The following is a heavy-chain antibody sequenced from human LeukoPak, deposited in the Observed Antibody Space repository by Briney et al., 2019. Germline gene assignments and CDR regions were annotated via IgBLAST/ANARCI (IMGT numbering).Heavy chain of an antibody. V-gene: IGHV3-21*01. CDR2: TSSSSADI. D-gene: IGHD2-2*01. CDR3: ARIFRYQLVDYYALDV. Sequence: GGSLRLSCAASGFTFSDYAMDWVRQAPGKGLEWVSATSSSSADIFYADSVKGRFTISRDNAKNSVSLQMNSLRAEDTAVYYCARIFRYQLVDYYALDVWGQGTTVTVSS. CDR1: GFTFSDYA. J-gene: IGHJ6*02.